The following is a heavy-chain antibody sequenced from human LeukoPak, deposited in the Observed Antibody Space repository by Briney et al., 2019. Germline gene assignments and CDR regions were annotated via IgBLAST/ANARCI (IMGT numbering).Heavy chain of an antibody. J-gene: IGHJ3*02. CDR1: GYTFATYG. CDR2: ISAYNGNT. D-gene: IGHD6-13*01. CDR3: ARDLWEEQQLVQSDAFDI. V-gene: IGHV1-18*01. Sequence: ASVKVSCKASGYTFATYGISWVRQAPGQGLEWMGWISAYNGNTNYAQKLQGRVTMTTDTSTSTAYMELRSLRSDDTAVYYCARDLWEEQQLVQSDAFDIWGQGTMVTVSS.